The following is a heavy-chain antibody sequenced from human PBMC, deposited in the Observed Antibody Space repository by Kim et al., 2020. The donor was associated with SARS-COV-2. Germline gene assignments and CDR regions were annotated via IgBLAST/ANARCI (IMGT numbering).Heavy chain of an antibody. J-gene: IGHJ6*02. CDR2: IWYDGSNK. CDR3: AKGAAAPRDYGMDV. V-gene: IGHV3-33*06. CDR1: GFTFSSYG. Sequence: GGSLRLSCAASGFTFSSYGMHWVRQAPGKGLEWVAVIWYDGSNKYYADSVKGRFTISRDNSKNTLYLQMNSLRAEDTAVYYCAKGAAAPRDYGMDVWGQGTTVTVSS. D-gene: IGHD2-2*01.